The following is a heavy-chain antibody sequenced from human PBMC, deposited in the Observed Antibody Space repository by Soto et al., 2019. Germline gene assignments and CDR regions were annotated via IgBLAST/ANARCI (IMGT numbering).Heavy chain of an antibody. CDR1: GYTFTSYG. J-gene: IGHJ4*02. CDR2: ISTYNGNT. D-gene: IGHD3-22*01. V-gene: IGHV1-18*01. Sequence: QVQLVQSGAEVKKPGPSVKVSCKASGYTFTSYGITWVRQAPGQVLEWMGWISTYNGNTNYAQKLQGRGTMTADTSTSTAYMELRSLRSDDTAVYYCARESGCRGYLSSWGYWGQGTLVTVSS. CDR3: ARESGCRGYLSSWGY.